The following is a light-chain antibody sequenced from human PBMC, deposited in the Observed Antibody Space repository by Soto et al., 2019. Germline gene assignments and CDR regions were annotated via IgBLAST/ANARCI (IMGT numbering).Light chain of an antibody. CDR2: SAS. CDR3: QLSYITWT. Sequence: DIQVTQSPSSLSASVGDRVTITCRASQTIGTFLNWYQQKPGKAPNLLISSASTLQSGVPSRFIGSGSGTDFALTISSLQSEDLATYYCQLSYITWTFGQGTKVDIK. CDR1: QTIGTF. V-gene: IGKV1-39*01. J-gene: IGKJ1*01.